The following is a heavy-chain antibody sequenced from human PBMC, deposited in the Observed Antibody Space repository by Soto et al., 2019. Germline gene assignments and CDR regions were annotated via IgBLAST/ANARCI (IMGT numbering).Heavy chain of an antibody. Sequence: QVQLVQSGAEVKKPGASVKVSCKASGCTFTSYAMHWVRQAPGQRLEWMGWINAGNGNTKYSQKFQGRVTITRDTSASTAYMELSSLRSEDTAVYYCATGQNYYGSGSFDYWGQGTLVTVSS. D-gene: IGHD3-10*01. V-gene: IGHV1-3*01. CDR3: ATGQNYYGSGSFDY. J-gene: IGHJ4*02. CDR2: INAGNGNT. CDR1: GCTFTSYA.